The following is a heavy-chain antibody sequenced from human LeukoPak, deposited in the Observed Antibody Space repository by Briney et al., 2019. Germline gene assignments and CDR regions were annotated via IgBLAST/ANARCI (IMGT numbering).Heavy chain of an antibody. Sequence: PSETLSLTCTVSGYSISSGYYWGWIRQPPGKGLEWIGSIYHSGSTYYNPSLKSRVTISVDTSKNQFSLKLSSVTAADTAVYYCARDAENGYSSGWYERVFDYWGQGTLVTVSS. CDR3: ARDAENGYSSGWYERVFDY. D-gene: IGHD6-19*01. CDR1: GYSISSGYY. J-gene: IGHJ4*02. V-gene: IGHV4-38-2*02. CDR2: IYHSGST.